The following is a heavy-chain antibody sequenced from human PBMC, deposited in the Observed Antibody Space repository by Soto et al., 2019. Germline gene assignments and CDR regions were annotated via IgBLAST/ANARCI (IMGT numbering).Heavy chain of an antibody. J-gene: IGHJ6*02. V-gene: IGHV5-51*01. Sequence: EVQLVQSGAEVKKPGESLKISCKGSGYNFTTYWIGWVRQMPGKGLEWMGIIYPGDSDARYSPSFQGRVTLSADKSISTAYLQWSSLKASDTAIYYCARQAYFYGMDVWGQGTTFTVSS. CDR2: IYPGDSDA. CDR3: ARQAYFYGMDV. CDR1: GYNFTTYW.